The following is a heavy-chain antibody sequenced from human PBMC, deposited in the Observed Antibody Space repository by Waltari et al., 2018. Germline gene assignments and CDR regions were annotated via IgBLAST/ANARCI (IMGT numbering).Heavy chain of an antibody. Sequence: QVQLQESGPGLVKPSETLSLTCTVSGGSISSYYWSWIRQPPGKGLEWIGYIYYSGSTNYNPSLKSRVTISVDTSKNQFSLKLSSVTAADTAVYCAGHDLGYYYYYGMDVWGQGTTVTVSS. CDR2: IYYSGST. J-gene: IGHJ6*02. V-gene: IGHV4-59*01. CDR1: GGSISSYY. D-gene: IGHD7-27*01. CDR3: GHDLGYYYYYGMDV.